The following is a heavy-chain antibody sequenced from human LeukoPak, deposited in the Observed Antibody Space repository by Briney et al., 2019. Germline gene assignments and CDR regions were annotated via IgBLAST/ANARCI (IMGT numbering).Heavy chain of an antibody. Sequence: GGSLRLSCAASGFTFSTYSMTWVHQAPGKGLQWVATIEKDGSDKYYVDSVTGRFTISRDNAKTSLSLQMNSLGAEDTALYYCARLSGFTETSHFDYWGQGTLVTVSS. V-gene: IGHV3-7*01. CDR3: ARLSGFTETSHFDY. J-gene: IGHJ4*02. CDR1: GFTFSTYS. CDR2: IEKDGSDK. D-gene: IGHD6-25*01.